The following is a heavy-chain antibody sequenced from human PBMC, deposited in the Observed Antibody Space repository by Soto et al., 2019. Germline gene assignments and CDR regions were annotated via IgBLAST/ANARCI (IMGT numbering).Heavy chain of an antibody. V-gene: IGHV3-48*04. D-gene: IGHD7-27*01. CDR2: ISSSSSTI. CDR1: GFTFSSYS. CDR3: ARATPILGIDAFDI. Sequence: GGSLRLSCAASGFTFSSYSMNWVRQAPGKGLEWVSYISSSSSTIYYADAVKGRFTISRDNAKNSLYLQMNRLRAEDTAVYYCARATPILGIDAFDIWGQGTMVSVSS. J-gene: IGHJ3*02.